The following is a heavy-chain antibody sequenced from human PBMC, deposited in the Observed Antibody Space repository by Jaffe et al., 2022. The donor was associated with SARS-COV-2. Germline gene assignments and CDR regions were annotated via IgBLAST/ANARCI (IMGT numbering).Heavy chain of an antibody. J-gene: IGHJ3*02. V-gene: IGHV3-73*02. CDR1: GFTFSDSA. D-gene: IGHD5-18*01. Sequence: EVQLVESGGGLVQPGGSLKLSCAASGFTFSDSAIHWVRQASGKGLEWVGRVRTKPNNYATAYGASVTGRFTISRDDSGNTAFLQMNSLKTEDTAVYYCTRLARDSALDSFDIWGQGTMVTVSS. CDR2: VRTKPNNYAT. CDR3: TRLARDSALDSFDI.